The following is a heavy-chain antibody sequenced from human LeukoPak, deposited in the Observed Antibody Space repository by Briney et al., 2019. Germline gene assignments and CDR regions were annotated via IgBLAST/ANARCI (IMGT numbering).Heavy chain of an antibody. J-gene: IGHJ4*02. CDR2: IKQDGSEK. Sequence: GGSLRLSCAASGFTFSSYWMSWVRQAPGKGLEWVANIKQDGSEKYYVDSVKGRSTISRDNAKNSLYLQMNSLRAEDTAVYYCARERVGVVLMVYAIRALDYWGQGTLVTVSS. V-gene: IGHV3-7*01. CDR1: GFTFSSYW. D-gene: IGHD2-8*01. CDR3: ARERVGVVLMVYAIRALDY.